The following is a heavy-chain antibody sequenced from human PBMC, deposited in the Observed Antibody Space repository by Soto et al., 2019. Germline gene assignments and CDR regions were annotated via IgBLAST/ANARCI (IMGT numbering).Heavy chain of an antibody. CDR2: MYNTGST. CDR3: ARDLWGYCGTDCYPLDV. J-gene: IGHJ6*01. V-gene: IGHV4-59*01. D-gene: IGHD2-21*02. Sequence: QVQLQESGPGLVKPSETPSLTCTVSGGTISRYYWSWIRQPPGKGLEWIGYMYNTGSTVYNPSFKSRVTISVDTSKNQFSLKLNSVTAADTAVYYCARDLWGYCGTDCYPLDVW. CDR1: GGTISRYY.